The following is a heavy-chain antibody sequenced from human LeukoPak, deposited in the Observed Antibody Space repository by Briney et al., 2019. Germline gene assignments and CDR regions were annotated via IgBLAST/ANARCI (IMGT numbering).Heavy chain of an antibody. Sequence: GGSLRLSCTASAFTFSRYAMSWVRQAPGKGLEWVSAISGSGDNTYYADSVKGRFTISRDNAKNSLYLQMNSLRAEDTAVYYCARDGGIAVAGENYYFYYMDVWGKGTTVTVSS. D-gene: IGHD6-19*01. CDR1: AFTFSRYA. CDR2: ISGSGDNT. CDR3: ARDGGIAVAGENYYFYYMDV. V-gene: IGHV3-23*01. J-gene: IGHJ6*03.